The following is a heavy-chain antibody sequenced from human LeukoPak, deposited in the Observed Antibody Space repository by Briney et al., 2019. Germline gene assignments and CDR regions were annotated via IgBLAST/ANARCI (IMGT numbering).Heavy chain of an antibody. Sequence: GGSLRLSCVASGFTLSSAWMSWVRQAPGKGLEWVGRIKTKTDGGTPDYAAPAKGRFTISRDDSRNTLYLQMNSLKTEDTAVYYCTTYRVGEQWMIPNYWGQGTLVTVSS. J-gene: IGHJ4*02. CDR2: IKTKTDGGTP. V-gene: IGHV3-15*01. D-gene: IGHD6-19*01. CDR3: TTYRVGEQWMIPNY. CDR1: GFTLSSAW.